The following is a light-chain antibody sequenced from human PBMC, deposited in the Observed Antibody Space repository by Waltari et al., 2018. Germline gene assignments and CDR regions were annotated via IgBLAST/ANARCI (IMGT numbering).Light chain of an antibody. CDR2: KNN. V-gene: IGLV1-47*01. CDR1: NSNIGSNY. CDR3: AAWDDSLSAVP. Sequence: QSVLTQPPSTSGTPGQRVTISCSGSNSNIGSNYVYWYQQVPGMAPKLLIYKNNPRPSGVPDRFSGSKSGTSASLAISALRSEDEADYYCAAWDDSLSAVPFGGGTKVTVL. J-gene: IGLJ2*01.